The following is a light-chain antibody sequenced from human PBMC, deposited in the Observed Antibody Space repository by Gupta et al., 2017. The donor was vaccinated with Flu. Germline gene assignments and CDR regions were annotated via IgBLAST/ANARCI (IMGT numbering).Light chain of an antibody. CDR3: SSFTTSRIYV. J-gene: IGLJ1*01. CDR1: SSDVGAYNF. V-gene: IGLV2-14*01. CDR2: EVI. Sequence: QSALTQPASVSGSPGQSITISCTGTSSDVGAYNFVSWYQQHPGQAPKLVIYEVINRPSGLSNRFSASKSDNTASLTISGLQAEDEADYYCSSFTTSRIYVFGTGTKVTVL.